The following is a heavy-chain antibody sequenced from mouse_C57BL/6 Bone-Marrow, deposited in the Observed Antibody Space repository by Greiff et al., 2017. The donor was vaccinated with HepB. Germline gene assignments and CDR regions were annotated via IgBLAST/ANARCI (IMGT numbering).Heavy chain of an antibody. D-gene: IGHD2-1*01. V-gene: IGHV1-15*01. Sequence: QVQLQQSGAELVRPGASVTLSCKASGYTFTDYEMHWVKQTPVHGLEWIGAIDPETGGTAYNQKFKGKAILTAYKSSSTAYMELRSLTSEDSAVYYCTRRDLLWDYWGQGTTLTVSS. CDR1: GYTFTDYE. J-gene: IGHJ2*01. CDR2: IDPETGGT. CDR3: TRRDLLWDY.